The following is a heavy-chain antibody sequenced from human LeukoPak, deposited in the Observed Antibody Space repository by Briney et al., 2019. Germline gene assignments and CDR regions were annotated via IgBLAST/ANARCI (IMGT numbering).Heavy chain of an antibody. J-gene: IGHJ6*03. CDR2: IYTSGST. D-gene: IGHD3-10*01. CDR1: GGSISSGSYY. Sequence: PSQTLSLTCTVSGGSISSGSYYWSWIRQPAGKGLEWIGRIYTSGSTNYNPSLKSRVTISVDTSKNQFSLKLSSVTAADTAVYYCARERGPPLTLWFGESSYYYYYMDVWGKGTTVTVSS. CDR3: ARERGPPLTLWFGESSYYYYYMDV. V-gene: IGHV4-61*02.